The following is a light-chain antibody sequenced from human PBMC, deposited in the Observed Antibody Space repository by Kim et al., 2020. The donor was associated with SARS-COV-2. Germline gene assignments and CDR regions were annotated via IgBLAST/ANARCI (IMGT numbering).Light chain of an antibody. CDR1: QSLGHSNGHTY. CDR2: RVS. J-gene: IGKJ2*01. Sequence: DVVMTQSPLSLPVTLGQPASISCRSSQSLGHSNGHTYLSWFQQRPGQSPRRLIYRVSDRDSGVPDRFSGSGSGTDFTLKISRVEADDVGIYYCVQGAHWPSVTFGQGTKLEI. V-gene: IGKV2-30*02. CDR3: VQGAHWPSVT.